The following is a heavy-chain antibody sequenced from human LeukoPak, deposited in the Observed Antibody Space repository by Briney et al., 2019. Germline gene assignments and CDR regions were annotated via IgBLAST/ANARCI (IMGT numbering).Heavy chain of an antibody. D-gene: IGHD2-2*01. CDR1: GGSISSSSCY. J-gene: IGHJ5*02. V-gene: IGHV4-39*07. Sequence: SETLSITCTVSGGSISSSSCYWGWIRQPPGKGLEWIGSIYYSGSTNYNPSLKSRVTISVDTSKNQFSLKLSSVTAADTAVYYCARGRGAVRYCSSTSCSSNWFDPWGQGTLVTVSS. CDR3: ARGRGAVRYCSSTSCSSNWFDP. CDR2: IYYSGST.